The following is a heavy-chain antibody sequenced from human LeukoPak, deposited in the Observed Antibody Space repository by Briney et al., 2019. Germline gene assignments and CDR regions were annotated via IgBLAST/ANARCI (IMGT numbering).Heavy chain of an antibody. Sequence: SVKVSCKASGGTFSRYAISWVRQAPGQGLEWMGRIIPKLGRANYAQKFQGRVTITADKSTSTANMELSSLRSEDTAVYYCARGLSPATVTYAEGFDYWGQGTLVTVSS. J-gene: IGHJ4*02. D-gene: IGHD4-17*01. CDR1: GGTFSRYA. CDR2: IIPKLGRA. CDR3: ARGLSPATVTYAEGFDY. V-gene: IGHV1-69*04.